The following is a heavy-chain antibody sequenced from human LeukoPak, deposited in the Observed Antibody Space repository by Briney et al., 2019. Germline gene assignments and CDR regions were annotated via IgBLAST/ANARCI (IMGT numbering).Heavy chain of an antibody. CDR2: INPNSGGT. CDR1: GYTFTAYY. CDR3: ARDRGGDAFDI. Sequence: ASVKVSCKASGYTFTAYYMHWVRQAPGQGLEWMGWINPNSGGTKYAQNFQGRVTMTRDTSISTAYMELSSPRSDDTAVYYCARDRGGDAFDIWGQGTMVTVSS. D-gene: IGHD3-10*01. V-gene: IGHV1-2*02. J-gene: IGHJ3*02.